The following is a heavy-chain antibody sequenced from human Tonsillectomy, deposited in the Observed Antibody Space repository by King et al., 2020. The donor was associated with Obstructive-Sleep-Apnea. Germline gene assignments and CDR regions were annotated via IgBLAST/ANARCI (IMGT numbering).Heavy chain of an antibody. V-gene: IGHV3-30*02. CDR3: AKDSSGWSSYFDY. Sequence: VQLVESGGGVVQPGRSLRLSCAASGFTFSSSGMHWVRQAPGKGLEWVAFIRYDGSNKYYADSVKGRFTISRDNSKNTLYLQMNSLRAEDTAVYYSAKDSSGWSSYFDYWGQGTLVTVSS. J-gene: IGHJ4*02. D-gene: IGHD6-19*01. CDR2: IRYDGSNK. CDR1: GFTFSSSG.